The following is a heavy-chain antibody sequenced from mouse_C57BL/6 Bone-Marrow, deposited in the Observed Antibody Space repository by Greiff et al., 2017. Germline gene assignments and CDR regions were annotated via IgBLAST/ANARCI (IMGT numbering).Heavy chain of an antibody. CDR3: ARGGWLPFAY. Sequence: VQLKQSGPELVKPGASVKISCKASGYTFTDYYMNWVKQSHGKSLEWIGDINPNNGGTSYNQKFKGKATLTVDKSSSTAYMELRSLTSEDSAVYYCARGGWLPFAYWGQGTLVTVSA. V-gene: IGHV1-26*01. CDR2: INPNNGGT. D-gene: IGHD2-3*01. J-gene: IGHJ3*01. CDR1: GYTFTDYY.